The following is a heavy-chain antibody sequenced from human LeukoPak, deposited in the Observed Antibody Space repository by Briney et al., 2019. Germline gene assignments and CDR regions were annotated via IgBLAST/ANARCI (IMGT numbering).Heavy chain of an antibody. CDR2: IYYSGST. V-gene: IGHV4-31*03. D-gene: IGHD6-13*01. J-gene: IGHJ5*02. CDR3: ARDIGIAAAGTWWFDP. CDR1: GGSISSGGYY. Sequence: SQTLSLTCTVSGGSISSGGYYWSWIRQHPGRGLEWIGYIYYSGSTYYNPSLKSRVTISVDTSKNQFSLKLSSVTAADTAVYYCARDIGIAAAGTWWFDPWGQGTLVTVSS.